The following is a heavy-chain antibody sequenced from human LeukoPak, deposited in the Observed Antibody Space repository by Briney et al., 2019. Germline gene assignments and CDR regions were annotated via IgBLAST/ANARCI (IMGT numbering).Heavy chain of an antibody. CDR3: AMGDYFDY. CDR1: GFTFSSNW. Sequence: GGSLRLSCAASGFTFSSNWMSWVRQAPGKGLEWVANINQYESEKYYVDSVKGRFTISRDNAKNSLYLQMNSLRVEDTAMYYCAMGDYFDYWGQGTLVTVSS. CDR2: INQYESEK. V-gene: IGHV3-7*01. J-gene: IGHJ4*02.